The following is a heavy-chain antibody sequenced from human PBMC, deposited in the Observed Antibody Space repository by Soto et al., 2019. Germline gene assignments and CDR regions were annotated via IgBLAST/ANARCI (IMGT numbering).Heavy chain of an antibody. V-gene: IGHV3-23*01. CDR2: ISGSGGST. CDR1: RFTLSSYA. D-gene: IGHD2-21*01. Sequence: GGSLRLSCAASRFTLSSYAISWVRRAPGRGLEWVSAISGSGGSTYYADPVRGRFTRSRDNSKNTLYLQMNSLRAEDTAVYYCAKTSCGGDCYSFLDYYYYMDVWGKRTTVTVSS. CDR3: AKTSCGGDCYSFLDYYYYMDV. J-gene: IGHJ6*03.